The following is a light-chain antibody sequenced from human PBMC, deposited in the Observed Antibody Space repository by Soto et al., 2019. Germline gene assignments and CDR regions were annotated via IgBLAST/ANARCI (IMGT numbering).Light chain of an antibody. CDR3: SSYTSSNTLNV. CDR2: DVS. Sequence: QSALTQPASLSGSPGQSITISCTGTSSDVGGYNYVSWYQQHPGKAPKVMIYDVSNRPSGVSDRFSGSKSGNTASLTISGLQAEDEADYYCSSYTSSNTLNVFGTGTKLTVL. V-gene: IGLV2-14*01. CDR1: SSDVGGYNY. J-gene: IGLJ1*01.